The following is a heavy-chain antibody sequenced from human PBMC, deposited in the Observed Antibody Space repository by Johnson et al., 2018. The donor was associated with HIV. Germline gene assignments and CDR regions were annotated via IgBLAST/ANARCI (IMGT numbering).Heavy chain of an antibody. CDR2: IKTDGRCP. J-gene: IGHJ3*02. D-gene: IGHD6-19*01. CDR3: ASGIAVAGTLLDAYDI. V-gene: IGHV3-74*02. CDR1: GFTFSSYW. Sequence: LQLVDPLGGFVQPGGSLRLSCAASGFTFSSYWMEWVRQAPGSGLLWVSRIKTDGRCPSYAASVQGRFTISRDNAKNTLYLKMNSLRAEDTDVYYCASGIAVAGTLLDAYDIWGQGTMVTVSS.